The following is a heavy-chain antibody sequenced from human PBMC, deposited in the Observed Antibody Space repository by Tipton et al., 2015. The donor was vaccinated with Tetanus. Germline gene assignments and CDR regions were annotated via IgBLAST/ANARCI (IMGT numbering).Heavy chain of an antibody. CDR2: MFYNGDA. CDR1: GASINAGGYL. CDR3: ARWGDTSGTTNLYAFDM. J-gene: IGHJ3*02. D-gene: IGHD3-10*01. Sequence: TLSLTCNVSGASINAGGYLWTWVRQQPGEGLEWIGYMFYNGDAFYNPSLKSRPAMSLDASKNLFSLNLTSVTAADTAVYYCARWGDTSGTTNLYAFDMWGQGTMVSVSS. V-gene: IGHV4-31*03.